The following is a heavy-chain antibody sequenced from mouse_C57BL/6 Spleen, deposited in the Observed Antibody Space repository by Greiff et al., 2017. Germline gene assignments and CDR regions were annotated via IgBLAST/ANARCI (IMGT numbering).Heavy chain of an antibody. CDR3: ARAITTVVPGAMDY. CDR2: ISDGGSYT. Sequence: EVKLVESGGGLVKPGGSLKLSCAASGFTFSSYAMSWVRQTPEKRLEWVATISDGGSYTYYPDNVKGRFTISRDNAKNNLYLQMRHLKSEDTAMYYCARAITTVVPGAMDYWGQGTSVTVSS. J-gene: IGHJ4*01. V-gene: IGHV5-4*03. D-gene: IGHD1-1*01. CDR1: GFTFSSYA.